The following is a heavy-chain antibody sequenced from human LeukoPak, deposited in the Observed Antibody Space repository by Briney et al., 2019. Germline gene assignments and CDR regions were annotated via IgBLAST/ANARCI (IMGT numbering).Heavy chain of an antibody. CDR3: ARGGGIQLWSHFDY. V-gene: IGHV4-34*01. CDR2: INHSGST. Sequence: SETLSLTCAVYGGSFSGYYWSWLRQPPGKGLEWIGEINHSGSTNYNPSLKSRVTISVDTSKNQFSLKLSSVTAADTAVYYCARGGGIQLWSHFDYWGQGTLVTVSS. CDR1: GGSFSGYY. J-gene: IGHJ4*02. D-gene: IGHD5-18*01.